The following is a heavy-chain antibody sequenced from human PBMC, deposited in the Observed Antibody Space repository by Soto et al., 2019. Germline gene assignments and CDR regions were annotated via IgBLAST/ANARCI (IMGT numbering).Heavy chain of an antibody. Sequence: EVQLVESGGGLVKPGGSLRLSCAASGFTFSSYSMNWVRQAPGKGLEWVSSISSSSSYIYYADSVKGRFTISRDNAKNSLYLQMNSLRAEDTAVYYCARSFPPGIAAAGADYWGQGTLVTVSP. J-gene: IGHJ4*02. CDR2: ISSSSSYI. CDR1: GFTFSSYS. CDR3: ARSFPPGIAAAGADY. V-gene: IGHV3-21*01. D-gene: IGHD6-13*01.